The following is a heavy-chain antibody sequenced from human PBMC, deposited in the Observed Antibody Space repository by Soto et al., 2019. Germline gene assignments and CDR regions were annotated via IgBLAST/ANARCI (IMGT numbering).Heavy chain of an antibody. V-gene: IGHV3-30*04. CDR2: ISHDGSDK. D-gene: IGHD3-22*01. J-gene: IGHJ4*02. CDR1: GFTFSSYT. CDR3: ARDDDSSGNNFDY. Sequence: PGGSLRLSCAASGFTFSSYTMHWVRQTPGKGLERVAVISHDGSDKYYADSVKGRFTISRDNSKNTLYLQMNSLRAEDTAVYYCARDDDSSGNNFDYWGQGT.